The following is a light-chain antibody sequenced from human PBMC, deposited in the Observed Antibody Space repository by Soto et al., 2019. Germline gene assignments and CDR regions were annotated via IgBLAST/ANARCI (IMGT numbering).Light chain of an antibody. V-gene: IGKV1-9*01. J-gene: IGKJ5*01. CDR1: EDISSY. CDR3: QQFKTYPIT. CDR2: AAS. Sequence: IQLTQSPSSLSASVGDRVTFTCRASEDISSYLVWYQQKPGAAPKLLIYAASALHSGVPSRFSGSGSGSDFTLTISSLHPEDFAVYFCQQFKTYPITFGQGTRLQIK.